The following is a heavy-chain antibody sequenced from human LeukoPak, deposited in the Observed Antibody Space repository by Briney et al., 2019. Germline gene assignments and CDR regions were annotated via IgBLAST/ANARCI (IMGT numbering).Heavy chain of an antibody. CDR1: GYTFTGYY. Sequence: ASVRVSCKASGYTFTGYYMHWVRQAPGQGLEWMGWINPNSGGTNYAQKFQGWVTMTRDTSISTAYMELSRLRSDDTAVYYCATGDYGGNSAGFDYWGQGTLVTVSS. V-gene: IGHV1-2*04. J-gene: IGHJ4*02. CDR3: ATGDYGGNSAGFDY. D-gene: IGHD4-23*01. CDR2: INPNSGGT.